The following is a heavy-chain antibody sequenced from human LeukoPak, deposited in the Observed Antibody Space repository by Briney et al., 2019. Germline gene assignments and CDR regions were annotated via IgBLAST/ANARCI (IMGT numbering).Heavy chain of an antibody. J-gene: IGHJ3*01. CDR2: FDPEDGET. D-gene: IGHD6-13*01. CDR1: GYTPTEFT. V-gene: IGHV1-24*01. Sequence: ASVKVSCKVSGYTPTEFTMDWVLEAPGKGLEWMGGFDPEDGETIYAQKFQGRVTMTEDTSTDTAYMELSSLRSEDTAVYYCAKYSRSWHFDVYRWGQGRMVTVSS. CDR3: AKYSRSWHFDVYR.